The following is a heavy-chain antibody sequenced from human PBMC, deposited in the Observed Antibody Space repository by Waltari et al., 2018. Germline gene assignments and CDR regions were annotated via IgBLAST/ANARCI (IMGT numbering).Heavy chain of an antibody. CDR2: IHGSGRT. CDR3: ARDRGRGLYLDS. Sequence: QLQLQESGPGLVKPSGTLSLTCTVSGDSVTNAYWWSWVRQSPRQGLEWIGQIHGSGRTNYNPSFANRVTVSIDTSNNQFSLKRTSATAADTAVYYCARDRGRGLYLDSWGRGALFTVS. CDR1: GDSVTNAYW. D-gene: IGHD2-15*01. V-gene: IGHV4-4*02. J-gene: IGHJ4*02.